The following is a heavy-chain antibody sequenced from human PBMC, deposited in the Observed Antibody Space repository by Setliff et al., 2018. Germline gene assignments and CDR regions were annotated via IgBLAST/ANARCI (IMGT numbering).Heavy chain of an antibody. CDR3: ARGRAGHSGH. Sequence: PSETLSLTCAVYSGSFSGYYWSWIRQPPGKGLEWIGEINHSGNTNYNPSLKSRVTISVDTSKNQFSLKLSSVTAADTAVYYCARGRAGHSGHWGQGTLVTVSS. CDR1: SGSFSGYY. D-gene: IGHD6-19*01. CDR2: INHSGNT. V-gene: IGHV4-34*09. J-gene: IGHJ4*02.